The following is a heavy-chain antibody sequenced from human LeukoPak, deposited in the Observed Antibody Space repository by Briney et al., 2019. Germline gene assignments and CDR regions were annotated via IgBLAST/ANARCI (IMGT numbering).Heavy chain of an antibody. J-gene: IGHJ3*02. D-gene: IGHD2-2*01. CDR2: IYYSGST. V-gene: IGHV4-59*01. CDR1: GGSISSYY. Sequence: PSETLSLTCTVPGGSISSYYWSWIRQPPGKGLEWTGYIYYSGSTNYNPSLNSRVTISVDTSKNQFSLKLSSVTAADTAVYYCARGAQLLRPTSVEGAFDIWGQGTMVTVSS. CDR3: ARGAQLLRPTSVEGAFDI.